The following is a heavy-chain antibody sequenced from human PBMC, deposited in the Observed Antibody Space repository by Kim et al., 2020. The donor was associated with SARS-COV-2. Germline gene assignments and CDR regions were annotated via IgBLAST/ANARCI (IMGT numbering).Heavy chain of an antibody. V-gene: IGHV3-53*01. CDR1: GFTVSSNY. CDR3: ARAPGDYGDRAYYYYGMDV. D-gene: IGHD4-17*01. J-gene: IGHJ6*02. CDR2: IYSGGST. Sequence: GGSLRLSCAASGFTVSSNYMSWVRQAPGKGLEWVSVIYSGGSTYYADSVKGRFTISRDNSKNTLYLQMNSLRAEDTAVYYCARAPGDYGDRAYYYYGMDVWGQGTTVTVSS.